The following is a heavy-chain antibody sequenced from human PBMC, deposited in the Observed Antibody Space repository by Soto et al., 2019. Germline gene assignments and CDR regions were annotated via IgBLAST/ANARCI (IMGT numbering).Heavy chain of an antibody. CDR2: IYYSGST. J-gene: IGHJ3*02. CDR3: ARQGSSGWDENAFDI. D-gene: IGHD6-19*01. Sequence: SETLSLTCTVSGGSISSYYWSWIRQPPGKGLEWIGYIYYSGSTNYNPSLKSRVTISVDTSKNQFSLKLSSVTAADTAMHYCARQGSSGWDENAFDIWGQGTMVTVSS. CDR1: GGSISSYY. V-gene: IGHV4-59*08.